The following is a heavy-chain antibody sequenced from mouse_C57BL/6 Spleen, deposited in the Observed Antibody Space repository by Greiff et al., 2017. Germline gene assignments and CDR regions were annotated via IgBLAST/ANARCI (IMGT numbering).Heavy chain of an antibody. J-gene: IGHJ3*01. D-gene: IGHD2-3*01. V-gene: IGHV1-47*01. CDR2: FHPYNDDT. CDR3: ALSDGYYKNAY. Sequence: QVQLKESGAELVKPGASVKMSCKASGYTFTTYPIEWMKQNHGKSLEWIGNFHPYNDDTKYSEKFKGKATLTVEKSSSTVYLELSRLTSDDSAVYYCALSDGYYKNAYWGQGTLVTVSA. CDR1: GYTFTTYP.